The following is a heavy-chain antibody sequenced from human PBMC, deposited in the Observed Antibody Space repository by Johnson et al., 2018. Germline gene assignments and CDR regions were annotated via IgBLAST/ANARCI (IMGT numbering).Heavy chain of an antibody. Sequence: QVQLVESGGGVVQPGRSLRLSCAAFGFTFSSYGMHWVRQAPGKGLEWVAVISYDGSNKYYADSVKGRFTISRDNSKNTLYLQMNSLRAEEPAVYYCAKAPDYGDYDPAEYFQHWGQGTLVTVSS. CDR3: AKAPDYGDYDPAEYFQH. J-gene: IGHJ1*01. CDR2: ISYDGSNK. D-gene: IGHD4-17*01. V-gene: IGHV3-30*18. CDR1: GFTFSSYG.